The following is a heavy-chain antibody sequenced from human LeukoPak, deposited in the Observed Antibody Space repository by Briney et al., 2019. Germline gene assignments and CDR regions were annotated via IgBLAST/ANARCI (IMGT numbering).Heavy chain of an antibody. CDR1: GGSISSSSYY. Sequence: PSETLSLTCTVSGGSISSSSYYWGWIRQPPGKGLEWIGSIYYSGNTYYNPSLKSRVTISVDTSKNQFSLNLTSVTAADTAVYYCARRKLPIDYWGQGTLVTVSS. J-gene: IGHJ4*02. CDR3: ARRKLPIDY. V-gene: IGHV4-39*01. CDR2: IYYSGNT. D-gene: IGHD6-6*01.